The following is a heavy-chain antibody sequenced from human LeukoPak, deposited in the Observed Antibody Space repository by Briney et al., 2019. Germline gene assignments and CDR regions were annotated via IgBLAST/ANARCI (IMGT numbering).Heavy chain of an antibody. Sequence: GGSLRLSCAASGFTFSSYGMHWVRQAPGKGLEWVAVISYDGSNKYYADSVKGRFTISRDNSKNTLYLQMSSLRAEDTAVYYCAKDLGPTRISYYYGMDVWGQGTTVTVSS. CDR2: ISYDGSNK. CDR3: AKDLGPTRISYYYGMDV. D-gene: IGHD2-15*01. J-gene: IGHJ6*02. CDR1: GFTFSSYG. V-gene: IGHV3-30*18.